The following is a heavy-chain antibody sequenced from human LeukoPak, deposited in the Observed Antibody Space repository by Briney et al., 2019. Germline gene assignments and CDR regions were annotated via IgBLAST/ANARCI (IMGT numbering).Heavy chain of an antibody. J-gene: IGHJ3*02. D-gene: IGHD1-14*01. CDR3: ASGILADAFDI. V-gene: IGHV3-21*01. CDR1: GFTFSSYS. Sequence: PGGSLRLSCAASGFTFSSYSMNWVRQAPGKGLEWVSSISSSSYIYYADSVKGRFTISRDNAKNSLYLQMNSLRAEDTAVYYCASGILADAFDIWGQGTMVTVSS. CDR2: ISSSSYI.